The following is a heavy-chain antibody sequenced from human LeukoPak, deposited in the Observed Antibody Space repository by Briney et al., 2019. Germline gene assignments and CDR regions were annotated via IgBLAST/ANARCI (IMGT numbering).Heavy chain of an antibody. J-gene: IGHJ4*02. CDR1: GFTFTRYY. Sequence: GASVKVSCKASGFTFTRYYLHWVRQAPGQGLEYMGWINLNSGGTNYAQRFRGRVAMTRDTSISTAYMELSSLMSDDTAVYYCARKFLGSRGYYFDYWGQGTLVTVSS. V-gene: IGHV1-2*02. CDR2: INLNSGGT. CDR3: ARKFLGSRGYYFDY. D-gene: IGHD3-10*01.